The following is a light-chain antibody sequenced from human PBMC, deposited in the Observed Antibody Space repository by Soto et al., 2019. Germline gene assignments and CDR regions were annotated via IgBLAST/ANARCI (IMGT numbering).Light chain of an antibody. CDR3: HKYGRSLSK. J-gene: IGKJ1*01. V-gene: IGKV3-20*01. Sequence: EIVLTQSPCTLSFSPGEGATLSCRASHSVSSNYLAWYQQKPGQAPRLLIYGSSNRATGIPDRFIGSGFGTDFTLTIDRLEPEDFAVYYCHKYGRSLSKFGQGTKVDIK. CDR2: GSS. CDR1: HSVSSNY.